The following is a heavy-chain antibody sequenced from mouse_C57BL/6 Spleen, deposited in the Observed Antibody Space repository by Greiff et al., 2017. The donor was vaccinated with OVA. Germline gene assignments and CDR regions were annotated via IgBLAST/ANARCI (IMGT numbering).Heavy chain of an antibody. Sequence: EVQGVESGGGLVQSGRSLRLSCATSGFTFSDFYMEWVRQAPGKGLEWIAASRNKANDYTTEYSASVKGRFIVSRDTSQSILYLQMNALRAEDTAIYYCARDAYYYGSGDWYFDVWGTGTTVTVSS. J-gene: IGHJ1*03. D-gene: IGHD1-1*01. CDR2: SRNKANDYTT. CDR1: GFTFSDFY. V-gene: IGHV7-1*01. CDR3: ARDAYYYGSGDWYFDV.